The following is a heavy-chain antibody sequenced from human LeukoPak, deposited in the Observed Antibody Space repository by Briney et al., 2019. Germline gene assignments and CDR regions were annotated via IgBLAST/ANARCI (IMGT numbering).Heavy chain of an antibody. CDR1: GFTFSSYA. J-gene: IGHJ6*02. CDR3: AKSPRSYYYDSGSYSYGNGMDV. Sequence: QPGGSLRLSCAASGFTFSSYAMSWVRQAPGKGLEWVSSISGSGGNTYYADSVKGRFTISRDNSKNTLYLQMNSLRAEDPAVYYCAKSPRSYYYDSGSYSYGNGMDVWGQGTTVTVSS. CDR2: ISGSGGNT. D-gene: IGHD3-22*01. V-gene: IGHV3-23*01.